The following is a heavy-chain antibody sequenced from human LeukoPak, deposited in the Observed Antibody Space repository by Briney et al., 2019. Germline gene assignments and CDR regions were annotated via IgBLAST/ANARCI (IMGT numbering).Heavy chain of an antibody. CDR2: ISTSGSTV. V-gene: IGHV3-48*03. CDR3: ARGPGYCSGGSCYSWFDP. Sequence: GGSLRLSCAASGFTFSRYEMNWVRQAPGKGLEWVTYISTSGSTVYYADSVKGRFTISRDNAKDSLYLQMNSLRAEDTAVYYCARGPGYCSGGSCYSWFDPWGQGTLVTVSS. CDR1: GFTFSRYE. D-gene: IGHD2-15*01. J-gene: IGHJ5*02.